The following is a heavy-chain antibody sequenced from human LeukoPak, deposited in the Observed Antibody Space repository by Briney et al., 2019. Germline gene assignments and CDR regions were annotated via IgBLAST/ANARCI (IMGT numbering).Heavy chain of an antibody. V-gene: IGHV3-53*04. Sequence: PGGSLRLSCAASGFTVTTNYMSWVRQAPGKGLEWVSVIYSGGSTYYADSMKGRFTISRHNSKNTLYLQMDSLRDEDTAVYYCARGDFWSGYYTGLYWGQGTLVTVSS. CDR3: ARGDFWSGYYTGLY. CDR2: IYSGGST. CDR1: GFTVTTNY. D-gene: IGHD3-3*01. J-gene: IGHJ4*02.